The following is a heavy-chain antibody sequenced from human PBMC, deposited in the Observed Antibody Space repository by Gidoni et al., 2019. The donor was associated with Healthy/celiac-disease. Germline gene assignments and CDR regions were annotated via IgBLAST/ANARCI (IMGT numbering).Heavy chain of an antibody. D-gene: IGHD3-22*01. V-gene: IGHV3-15*01. Sequence: EVQLVESGGGLVKPGGSLRLSCAASGFTFSHAWMSWVRPAPGKGLEWVGRIKSKTDGGTTDYAAPVKGRFTISRDDSKNTLYLQMNSLKTEDTAVYYCTTEEPYYYDSSGYYVVGGLIDYWGQGTLVTVSS. CDR2: IKSKTDGGTT. CDR3: TTEEPYYYDSSGYYVVGGLIDY. CDR1: GFTFSHAW. J-gene: IGHJ4*02.